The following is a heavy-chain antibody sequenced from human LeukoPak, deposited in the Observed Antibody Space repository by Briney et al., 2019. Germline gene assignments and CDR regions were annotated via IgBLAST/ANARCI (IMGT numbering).Heavy chain of an antibody. CDR1: GFTFSSYW. J-gene: IGHJ6*03. CDR2: IRYDGSNK. V-gene: IGHV3-30*02. Sequence: GGSLRLSCAASGFTFSSYWMSWVRQAPGKGLEWVAFIRYDGSNKYYADSVKGRFTISRDNSKNTLYLQMNSLRAEDTAVYYCAKRYSGYEVFYYYYYMDVWGKGTTVTVSS. CDR3: AKRYSGYEVFYYYYYMDV. D-gene: IGHD5-12*01.